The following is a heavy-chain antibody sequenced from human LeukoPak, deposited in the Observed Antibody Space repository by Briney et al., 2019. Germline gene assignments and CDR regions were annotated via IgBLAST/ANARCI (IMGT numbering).Heavy chain of an antibody. J-gene: IGHJ4*02. D-gene: IGHD3-9*01. CDR3: ARVGPDILAPVFELYFDY. V-gene: IGHV3-21*01. CDR2: ISSSSSYI. CDR1: GFTFSSYS. Sequence: GGSLRLSCAASGFTFSSYSINWVRQAPGKGLEWVSSISSSSSYIYYADSVKGRFTISRDNAKNSLYLQMNSLRAEDTAVYYCARVGPDILAPVFELYFDYWSQGTLVTVSS.